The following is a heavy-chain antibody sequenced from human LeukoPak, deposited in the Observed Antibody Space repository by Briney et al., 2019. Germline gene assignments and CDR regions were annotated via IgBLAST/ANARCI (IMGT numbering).Heavy chain of an antibody. CDR1: GFTFSSYA. Sequence: GGSLRLSCAASGFTFSSYAMSWVRQAPGKGLEWVSAISGSGGSTYYADSVKGRFTISRDNSKNTLYLQMNSLRAEDTAVYYCAKDGSYLTDSSGYVDYWGQGTLVTVSS. CDR3: AKDGSYLTDSSGYVDY. D-gene: IGHD3-22*01. J-gene: IGHJ4*02. CDR2: ISGSGGST. V-gene: IGHV3-23*01.